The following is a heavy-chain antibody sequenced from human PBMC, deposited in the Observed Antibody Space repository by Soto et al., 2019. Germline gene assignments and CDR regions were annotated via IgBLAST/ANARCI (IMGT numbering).Heavy chain of an antibody. CDR2: IYYSGST. CDR1: CGSLSCYY. D-gene: IGHD2-2*01. J-gene: IGHJ5*02. CDR3: ARHRNYCSSTSCYLGFDP. Sequence: TSETPSLTCTVSCGSLSCYYWSWGREPPGKGLEWIGYIYYSGSTNYNPSLKSRVTISVDTSKNQFSLKLSSVTAADTAVYYCARHRNYCSSTSCYLGFDPWGQGTLVTVSS. V-gene: IGHV4-59*08.